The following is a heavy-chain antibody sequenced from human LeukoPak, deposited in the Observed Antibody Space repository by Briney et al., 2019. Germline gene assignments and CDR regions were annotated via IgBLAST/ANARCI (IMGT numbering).Heavy chain of an antibody. CDR3: ARATTVVNSNPDY. D-gene: IGHD4-23*01. Sequence: GASVKVSCKASGYTFTGYYMHWVRQAPGQGLEWMGWINPNSGGTNYAQKFQGRVTMTRDTSISTAYMELSRLRSDDTAVYYCARATTVVNSNPDYWGQGTLVTVSS. V-gene: IGHV1-2*02. J-gene: IGHJ4*02. CDR2: INPNSGGT. CDR1: GYTFTGYY.